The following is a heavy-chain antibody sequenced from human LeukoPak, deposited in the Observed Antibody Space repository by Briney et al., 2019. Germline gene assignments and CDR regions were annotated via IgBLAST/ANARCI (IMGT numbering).Heavy chain of an antibody. Sequence: PGGSLRLSCAASGFTFINYAMSWVRQAPGKGLEWVSGISGRGHFTNYADSVKGRFTVPRDNSENTLFLQMNSLRAEDTAIYYCAKLGTRRELRSYFDYWGQGIPVTISS. CDR2: ISGRGHFT. D-gene: IGHD1-1*01. V-gene: IGHV3-23*01. CDR3: AKLGTRRELRSYFDY. CDR1: GFTFINYA. J-gene: IGHJ4*02.